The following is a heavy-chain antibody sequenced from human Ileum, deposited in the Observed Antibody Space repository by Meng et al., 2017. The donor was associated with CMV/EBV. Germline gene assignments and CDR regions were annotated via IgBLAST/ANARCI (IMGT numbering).Heavy chain of an antibody. D-gene: IGHD3-10*01. Sequence: SISSNIYYWAWNRRPPGKGLEWIGSVSYSGHTYSHPSLKSRVTMSVDTSKNQFSLSLSFVTAADTAVYYCARRGMTLVRGAIHWFDPWGQGTLVTVSS. CDR2: VSYSGHT. V-gene: IGHV4-39*07. CDR3: ARRGMTLVRGAIHWFDP. J-gene: IGHJ5*02. CDR1: SISSNIYY.